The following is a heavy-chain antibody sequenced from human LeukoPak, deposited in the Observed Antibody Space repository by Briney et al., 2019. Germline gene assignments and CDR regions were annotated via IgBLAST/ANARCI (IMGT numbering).Heavy chain of an antibody. CDR2: ISSSSSYI. D-gene: IGHD2-2*02. V-gene: IGHV3-21*01. J-gene: IGHJ6*04. CDR1: GFTFSSYW. CDR3: ASWTPGAIIMHV. Sequence: GGSLRLSCAASGFTFSSYWMSWVRQAPGKGLEWVSSISSSSSYIFYADSVKGRFTISRDNAENSLYLQMYSLRAEDTGVYYCASWTPGAIIMHVWGKGTTVTVSS.